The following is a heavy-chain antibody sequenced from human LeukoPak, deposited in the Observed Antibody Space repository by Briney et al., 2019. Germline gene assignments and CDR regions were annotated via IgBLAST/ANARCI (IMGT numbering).Heavy chain of an antibody. J-gene: IGHJ4*02. V-gene: IGHV3-74*01. CDR2: INSDGSST. CDR3: ARDSNYYGSGSYLYD. Sequence: GGSLRLSCAASGVTFSSYWMHWVRQAPGKGLVWVSRINSDGSSTNYADSVKGRFTISRDSAKNTLYLQMNSLRAEDTAIYYCARDSNYYGSGSYLYDWGQGTLVTVSS. D-gene: IGHD3-10*01. CDR1: GVTFSSYW.